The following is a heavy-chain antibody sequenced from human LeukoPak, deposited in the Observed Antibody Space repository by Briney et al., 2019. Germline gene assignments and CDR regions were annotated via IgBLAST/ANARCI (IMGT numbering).Heavy chain of an antibody. D-gene: IGHD2-2*01. J-gene: IGHJ5*02. CDR3: ARDDCSSISCYHNWFDP. Sequence: PGGSLRLSCAASGFTFSSYGMSWVRQAPGKGLEWVANIKQDGSGGDYVDAVKGRFTISRANAKTTLYLKMHSLSAEDKAAYYCARDDCSSISCYHNWFDPWGQGTLATVSS. CDR1: GFTFSSYG. CDR2: IKQDGSGG. V-gene: IGHV3-7*01.